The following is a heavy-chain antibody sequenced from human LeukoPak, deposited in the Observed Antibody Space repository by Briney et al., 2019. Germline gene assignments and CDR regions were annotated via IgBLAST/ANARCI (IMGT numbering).Heavy chain of an antibody. J-gene: IGHJ6*03. CDR3: ARTPYSNYYYYYMDV. CDR1: GYSFTSYW. Sequence: GESLKISCKGSGYSFTSYWIGWVRQTPGKGLEWMGIIYPGDSDTRYSPSFQGQVTISADKSISTAYLQWSSLKASDTAMYYCARTPYSNYYYYYMDVWGKGTTVTVSS. CDR2: IYPGDSDT. D-gene: IGHD4-11*01. V-gene: IGHV5-51*01.